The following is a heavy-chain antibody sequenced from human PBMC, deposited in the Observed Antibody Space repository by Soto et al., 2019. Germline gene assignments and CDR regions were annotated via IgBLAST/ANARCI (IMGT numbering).Heavy chain of an antibody. CDR3: AKDVETGYCSSTSCYPNFYGVHV. CDR1: VFSFRSYG. J-gene: IGHJ6*01. Sequence: GGSLRLSCAASVFSFRSYGIHWVRHAPGKGLEWVAVISYDGSNKYYADSVKGRFTISRDNSKNTLSLQMYSLRPEDTAIYYCAKDVETGYCSSTSCYPNFYGVHVWGQGTTVSVSS. D-gene: IGHD2-2*01. CDR2: ISYDGSNK. V-gene: IGHV3-30*18.